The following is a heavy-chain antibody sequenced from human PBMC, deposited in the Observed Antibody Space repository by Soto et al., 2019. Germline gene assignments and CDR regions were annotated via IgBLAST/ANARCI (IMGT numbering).Heavy chain of an antibody. CDR1: GFTFSSYA. J-gene: IGHJ3*02. D-gene: IGHD6-19*01. Sequence: EVQLLESGGGLVQPGGSLRLSCAASGFTFSSYAMGWVSQAPGKGLEWVSAISGSGGTTYYADSVKGRFTFSRDNSKNTLYLQMNSLRAEDTAVYYCAKTANGWFSAFDIWGQGTMVNVSS. CDR3: AKTANGWFSAFDI. V-gene: IGHV3-23*01. CDR2: ISGSGGTT.